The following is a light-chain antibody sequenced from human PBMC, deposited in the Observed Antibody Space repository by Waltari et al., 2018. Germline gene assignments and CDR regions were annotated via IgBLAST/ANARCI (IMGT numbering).Light chain of an antibody. Sequence: EIVLTQSPGTLSLSPGETATLSCRASQRVRGTLAWYQQKPGQAPRLLIYGASSRATGIPDRFSGSGSGTDVSLTISRLEPEDFAVYYCQHYVRLPVTFGQGTRVEIK. CDR1: QRVRGT. J-gene: IGKJ1*01. CDR3: QHYVRLPVT. V-gene: IGKV3-20*01. CDR2: GAS.